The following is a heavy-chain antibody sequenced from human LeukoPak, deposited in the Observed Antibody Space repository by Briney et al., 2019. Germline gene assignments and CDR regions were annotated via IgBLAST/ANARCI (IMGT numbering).Heavy chain of an antibody. Sequence: GGALRLSCAASGFTFSISGMHWVRHAPGMGLVWVSRISSDLSSTGYADSVKGRFTNSRDNAKNTVYLQMDSRRVEDTAVYYCLKDADYWGHGTRVTVSS. V-gene: IGHV3-74*01. CDR3: LKDADY. CDR2: ISSDLSST. CDR1: GFTFSISG. J-gene: IGHJ4*01.